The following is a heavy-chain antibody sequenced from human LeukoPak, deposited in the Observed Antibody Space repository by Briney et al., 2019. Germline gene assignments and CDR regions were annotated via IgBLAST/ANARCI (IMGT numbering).Heavy chain of an antibody. D-gene: IGHD3-22*01. J-gene: IGHJ4*02. CDR1: GGSTSSYY. V-gene: IGHV4-59*08. CDR2: IYYSGST. CDR3: ARSRHYYDSSGLDY. Sequence: SETLSLTCTVSGGSTSSYYWSWIRQPPGKGLEWIGYIYYSGSTNYNPSLKSRVTISVDTSKNQFSLKLSSVTAADTAVYYCARSRHYYDSSGLDYWGQGTLVTVSS.